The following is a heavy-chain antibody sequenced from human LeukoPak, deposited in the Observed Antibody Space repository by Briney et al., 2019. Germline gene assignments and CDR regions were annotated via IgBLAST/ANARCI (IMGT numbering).Heavy chain of an antibody. J-gene: IGHJ3*02. CDR3: ATMYYDYVWGSYRYTRYAFDI. V-gene: IGHV1-24*01. Sequence: ASEKVSCKVSVYTLTELSMHWVRQAPGKGLEWMGGFDPEDGETIYAQKFQGRVTMTEDTSTDTAYMELSSLRSEDTAVYYCATMYYDYVWGSYRYTRYAFDIWGQGTMVTVSS. CDR2: FDPEDGET. D-gene: IGHD3-16*02. CDR1: VYTLTELS.